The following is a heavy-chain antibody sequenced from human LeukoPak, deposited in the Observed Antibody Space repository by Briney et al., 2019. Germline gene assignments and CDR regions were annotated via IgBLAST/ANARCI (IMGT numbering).Heavy chain of an antibody. Sequence: SGTLSLTCAVSGGSISSRNWWSWLRQPPGKGLEWIGEIYHSGSTNYNPSLKSRVTISVDKSKNQFSLKLSSVTAADTAVYYCARGIVVVPAATFDYWGQGTLVTVSS. CDR1: GGSISSRNW. D-gene: IGHD2-2*01. V-gene: IGHV4-4*02. CDR3: ARGIVVVPAATFDY. J-gene: IGHJ4*02. CDR2: IYHSGST.